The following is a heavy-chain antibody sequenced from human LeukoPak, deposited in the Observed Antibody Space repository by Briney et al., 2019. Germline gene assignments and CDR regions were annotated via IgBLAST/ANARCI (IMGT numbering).Heavy chain of an antibody. CDR3: ASQISRSRNWFDP. CDR2: IYYSGST. D-gene: IGHD1-26*01. Sequence: PSETLSLTCPVSGGSISSSSYYWGWIRQPPGKGLEWIGSIYYSGSTYYNPSLKSRVTISVDTSKNQFSLKLSSVTAADTAVYYCASQISRSRNWFDPWGQGTLVTVSS. V-gene: IGHV4-39*01. CDR1: GGSISSSSYY. J-gene: IGHJ5*02.